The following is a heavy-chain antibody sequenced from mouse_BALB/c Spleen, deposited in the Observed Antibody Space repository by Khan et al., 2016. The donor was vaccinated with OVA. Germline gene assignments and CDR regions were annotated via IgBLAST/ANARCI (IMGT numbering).Heavy chain of an antibody. Sequence: EVKLLESGPGLVKPSQSLSLTCTVTGYSITSDYAWNWIRQFPGNKLEWMGYISYSGNTKYNPSLKSRFSITRDPSKNQFFLQLNSVTIEDTATYYCARVYGGDFDYWDQGTTLTVAS. CDR3: ARVYGGDFDY. CDR2: ISYSGNT. J-gene: IGHJ2*01. D-gene: IGHD1-1*01. CDR1: GYSITSDYA. V-gene: IGHV3-2*02.